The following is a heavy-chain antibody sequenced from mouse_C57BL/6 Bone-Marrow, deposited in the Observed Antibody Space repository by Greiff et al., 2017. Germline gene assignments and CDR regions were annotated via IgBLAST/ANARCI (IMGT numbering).Heavy chain of an antibody. J-gene: IGHJ3*01. CDR2: IWTGGGT. CDR1: GFSLTSYA. V-gene: IGHV2-9-1*01. Sequence: QVQLKESGPGLVAPSQSLSITCTVSGFSLTSYAISWVRQPPGKGLECLGVIWTGGGTNYNSALKSRLSISKDNSKSQVFLKMNSLQTDDTARYYCARRGSNPFAYWGQGTLVTVSA. D-gene: IGHD1-1*01. CDR3: ARRGSNPFAY.